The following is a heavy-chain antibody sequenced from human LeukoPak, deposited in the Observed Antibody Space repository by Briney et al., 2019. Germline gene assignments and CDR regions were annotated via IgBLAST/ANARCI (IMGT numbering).Heavy chain of an antibody. D-gene: IGHD3-10*01. Sequence: SQTLSLTCTVSGGSISSGSYYWSWIRQPAGKGLEWIGRIYTSGSTNYNPSLKSRVTISVDTSKNQFSLKLSSVTAADTAVYYCAREVVTMVRGVIVDYWGQGTLVTVPS. CDR3: AREVVTMVRGVIVDY. CDR1: GGSISSGSYY. CDR2: IYTSGST. V-gene: IGHV4-61*02. J-gene: IGHJ4*02.